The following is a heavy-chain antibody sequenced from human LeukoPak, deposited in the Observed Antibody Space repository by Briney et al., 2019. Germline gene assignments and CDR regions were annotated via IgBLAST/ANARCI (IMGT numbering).Heavy chain of an antibody. CDR3: ARASTVVGPALPGIDY. D-gene: IGHD4-23*01. CDR1: GYTFTSYY. Sequence: GASVKVSCTASGYTFTSYYMHWVRQAPGQGLEWMGIINPSGGSTSYARKFQGRVTMTRDTSTGTVYMELSSLRSEDTAVYYCARASTVVGPALPGIDYWGQGTLVTVSS. J-gene: IGHJ4*02. CDR2: INPSGGST. V-gene: IGHV1-46*01.